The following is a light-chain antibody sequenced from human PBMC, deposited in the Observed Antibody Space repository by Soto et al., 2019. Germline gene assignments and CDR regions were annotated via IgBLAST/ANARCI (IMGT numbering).Light chain of an antibody. CDR3: QQYNKWPLT. Sequence: EIVMTQSPATLSVSPGEKATLSCRASQTVSNNLAWYQQKPGQAPRLLIYFASTRATGIPARFSGSGSGTEFTLTISSLQSEDFAVYYCQQYNKWPLTFGGGTKLEIK. J-gene: IGKJ4*01. CDR1: QTVSNN. CDR2: FAS. V-gene: IGKV3-15*01.